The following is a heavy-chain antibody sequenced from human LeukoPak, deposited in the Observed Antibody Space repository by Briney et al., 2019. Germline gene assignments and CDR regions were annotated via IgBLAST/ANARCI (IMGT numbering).Heavy chain of an antibody. J-gene: IGHJ4*02. V-gene: IGHV1-69*13. CDR1: GGTFSSYA. CDR3: ATTGDVDY. CDR2: IITIFGTA. Sequence: SVTVSCNASGGTFSSYAISWVRQAPGQGLEWMGGIITIFGTANYAQKLQGRVTITADESTSTAYMELSSLRSEETAVYYCATTGDVDYWGQGTLVTVSS. D-gene: IGHD7-27*01.